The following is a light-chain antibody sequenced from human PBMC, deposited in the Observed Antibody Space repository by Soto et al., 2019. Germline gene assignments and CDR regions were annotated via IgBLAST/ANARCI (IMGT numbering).Light chain of an antibody. J-gene: IGKJ1*01. CDR2: DAS. V-gene: IGKV1-5*01. Sequence: IQMPQSPSTLSASVGDRVTITCRASQTISSWLAWYQQKPGKAPKLLIYDASSLESGVPSRFSGSGSGTEFTLTISSLQPDDFATYYCQQYNSYWTFGQGTKVDI. CDR3: QQYNSYWT. CDR1: QTISSW.